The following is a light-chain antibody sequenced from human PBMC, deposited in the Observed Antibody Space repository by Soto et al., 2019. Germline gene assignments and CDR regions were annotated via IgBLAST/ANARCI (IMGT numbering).Light chain of an antibody. Sequence: SYELTQPPSVSVAPGQTARITCGGTNIGSKSVHWYQQKPGRAPVLVVYDDSDRPSGIPERFSGSKSGNTATLTISRVEAGDEAGFYCQVWDSSSVPVFGGGTKVTVL. CDR2: DDS. CDR3: QVWDSSSVPV. V-gene: IGLV3-21*02. CDR1: NIGSKS. J-gene: IGLJ2*01.